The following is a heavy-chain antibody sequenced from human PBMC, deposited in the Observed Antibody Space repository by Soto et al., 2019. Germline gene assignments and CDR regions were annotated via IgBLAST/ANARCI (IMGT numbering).Heavy chain of an antibody. D-gene: IGHD3-22*01. Sequence: GESLKISCKGLGNSFNNWIGWVRQMPGKGLEWVGIIYPGDSDTRYSPSFQGQVTISADKSISTAYLQWSSLKPSDSAMYYCARLPLGYYDSSGYFLRTEAGMDVWGQGTTVTVSS. CDR1: GNSFNNW. CDR3: ARLPLGYYDSSGYFLRTEAGMDV. J-gene: IGHJ6*02. CDR2: IYPGDSDT. V-gene: IGHV5-51*01.